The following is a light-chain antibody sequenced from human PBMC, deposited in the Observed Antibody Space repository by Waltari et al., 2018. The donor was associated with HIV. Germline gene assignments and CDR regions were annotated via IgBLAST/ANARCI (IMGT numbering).Light chain of an antibody. CDR1: SSDVGGYNY. V-gene: IGLV2-14*03. CDR2: DVS. Sequence: QSALTQPASVSGSPGQSITISCTGTSSDVGGYNYVSWYQQHPGKAPKLMIYDVSNRPSGVSNRFSGSKSGNTASLTISGLQAEYEADYYCSSYTSNSTLYVFGTGTKVTVL. CDR3: SSYTSNSTLYV. J-gene: IGLJ1*01.